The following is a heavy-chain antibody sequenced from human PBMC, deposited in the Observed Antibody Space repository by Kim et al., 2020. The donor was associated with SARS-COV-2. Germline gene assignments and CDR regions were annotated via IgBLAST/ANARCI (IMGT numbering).Heavy chain of an antibody. V-gene: IGHV3-53*01. CDR2: IYNDGTT. CDR3: ATRSIAGRTHYIDV. CDR1: GFVVSDNY. D-gene: IGHD6-6*01. Sequence: GGSLRLSCAASGFVVSDNYMSWVRQAPGKGLEWVSVIYNDGTTYHADSVKGRFTISRDNSRNNLYLQLNSLRAADTAVYYYATRSIAGRTHYIDVWGKGT. J-gene: IGHJ6*03.